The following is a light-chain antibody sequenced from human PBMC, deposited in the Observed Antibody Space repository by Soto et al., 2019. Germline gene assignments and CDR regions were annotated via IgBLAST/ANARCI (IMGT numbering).Light chain of an antibody. V-gene: IGKV3-20*01. J-gene: IGKJ1*01. CDR3: QQYGSSPRT. CDR1: QSYSSY. CDR2: GAS. Sequence: VLTQSPATLSLSPGERATLSCRASQSYSSYLAWYQQKPGQAPRLLIYGASSRATGIPDRVSGSGSGTDFTLTISRLEPEDFAVYYCQQYGSSPRTFGQGTKVDIK.